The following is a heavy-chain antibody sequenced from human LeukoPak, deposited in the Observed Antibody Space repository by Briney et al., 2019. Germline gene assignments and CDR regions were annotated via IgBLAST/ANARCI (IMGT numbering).Heavy chain of an antibody. Sequence: AGGSLRLSCAASGFTFSSDSMNWVRQAPGKGPEWVSSISSSSSYIYYANSVKGRFTISRDNAKNLLYLQMNSLRAEDTAVYYCAREQAAAGRAYFDYWGHGTLVTVSS. CDR3: AREQAAAGRAYFDY. J-gene: IGHJ4*01. CDR1: GFTFSSDS. CDR2: ISSSSSYI. V-gene: IGHV3-21*01. D-gene: IGHD6-13*01.